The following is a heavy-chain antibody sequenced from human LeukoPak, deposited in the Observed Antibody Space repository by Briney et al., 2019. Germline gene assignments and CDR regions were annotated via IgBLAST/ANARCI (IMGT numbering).Heavy chain of an antibody. Sequence: GGSLRLSCAASGFTFSSFAMSWVRQAQGKGLEWVSAISGSGGSTFYAGSVKGRFTISRDNSKNTLFLQMNGLRAEDTAVYYCAKDRSCSGSSCNVGSWGQGTMVTVSS. CDR2: ISGSGGST. J-gene: IGHJ3*01. CDR3: AKDRSCSGSSCNVGS. CDR1: GFTFSSFA. D-gene: IGHD2-2*01. V-gene: IGHV3-23*01.